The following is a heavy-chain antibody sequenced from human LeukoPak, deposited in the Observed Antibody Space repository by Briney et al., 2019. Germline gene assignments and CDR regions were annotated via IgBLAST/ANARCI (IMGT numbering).Heavy chain of an antibody. CDR1: GFSFSPYW. CDR3: ARDTGYNTFDY. CDR2: IKEDGSDK. Sequence: PGGSLRLSCTASGFSFSPYWMNWVRQAPGKGLEWVANIKEDGSDKYYVDSVKGRFTISRDNAKNSQYLQMNSLRAKDTAVYYCARDTGYNTFDYWGQGTLVTVSS. V-gene: IGHV3-7*05. J-gene: IGHJ4*02. D-gene: IGHD5-24*01.